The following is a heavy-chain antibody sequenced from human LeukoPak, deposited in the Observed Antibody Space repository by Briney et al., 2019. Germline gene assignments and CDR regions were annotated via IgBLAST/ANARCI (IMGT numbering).Heavy chain of an antibody. CDR1: GYTFTGYH. V-gene: IGHV1-2*06. CDR2: INPYSGDT. Sequence: ASVKASCKASGYTFTGYHIHWVRQAPGQGLEWMGRINPYSGDTNSAQKFQGRVTMTRDTSITTAYMDLSSLTPDDTAVYFCARDQGSLTRSWYTGYWGQGTQVTVSS. J-gene: IGHJ4*02. CDR3: ARDQGSLTRSWYTGY. D-gene: IGHD6-13*01.